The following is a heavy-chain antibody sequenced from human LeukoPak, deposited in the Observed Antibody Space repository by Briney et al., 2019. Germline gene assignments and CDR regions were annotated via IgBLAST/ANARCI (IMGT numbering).Heavy chain of an antibody. D-gene: IGHD6-6*01. CDR2: IHSSGST. J-gene: IGHJ5*02. CDR1: GGSISSYY. Sequence: SETLSLTCTVSGGSISSYYWSWIRQPPGKGLEWIGYIHSSGSTNYNPSFKSRVTISVDTSKNQFSLKLSSVTAADTAVYYCARDIPQSIAARPDLYNWFDPWGQGTLVTVSS. CDR3: ARDIPQSIAARPDLYNWFDP. V-gene: IGHV4-4*08.